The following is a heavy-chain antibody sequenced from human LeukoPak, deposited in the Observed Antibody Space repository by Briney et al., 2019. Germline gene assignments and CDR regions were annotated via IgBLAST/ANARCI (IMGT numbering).Heavy chain of an antibody. CDR1: GYTFTSYG. J-gene: IGHJ6*02. D-gene: IGHD3-22*01. V-gene: IGHV1-18*01. CDR2: ISAYNGNT. CDR3: ARDYSDSSGYYYYYGMDV. Sequence: ASVKVSCKASGYTFTSYGISWVRQAPGQGLEWMGWISAYNGNTNYAQKLQGRVTMTTDTSTGTAYMELRSLRSDDTAVYYCARDYSDSSGYYYYYGMDVWGQGTTVTVSS.